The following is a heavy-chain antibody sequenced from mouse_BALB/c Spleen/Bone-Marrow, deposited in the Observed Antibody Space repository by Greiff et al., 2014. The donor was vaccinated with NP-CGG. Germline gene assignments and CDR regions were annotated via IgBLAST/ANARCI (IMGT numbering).Heavy chain of an antibody. CDR1: GFNIKDTF. D-gene: IGHD2-1*01. V-gene: IGHV14-3*02. CDR2: IDPANGIT. Sequence: VQLQQPGAELVKPGASVKLSCTASGFNIKDTFMHWMKQRPEQGLEWNGRIDPANGITKYDPKFQGKATITTDTSSNTAYLQLSSLISEDTAVYYCASSGNYEGGAMDYWGQGTSVTVSS. J-gene: IGHJ4*01. CDR3: ASSGNYEGGAMDY.